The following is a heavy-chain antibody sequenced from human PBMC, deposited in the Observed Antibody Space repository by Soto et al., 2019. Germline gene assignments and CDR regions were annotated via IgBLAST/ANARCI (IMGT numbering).Heavy chain of an antibody. Sequence: QITLKESGPTLVRPPQTLTLTCTFSGFSLSTSVLGVGWIRQPPGKALDWLALLYWNDDKRYGPSLKARLTIPKSAATNQVAVTMTNMDPVDTATEYWAHRPSGWYLFDYWCQGTLATFSA. CDR1: GFSLSTSVLG. CDR2: LYWNDDK. J-gene: IGHJ4*02. V-gene: IGHV2-5*01. CDR3: AHRPSGWYLFDY. D-gene: IGHD6-19*01.